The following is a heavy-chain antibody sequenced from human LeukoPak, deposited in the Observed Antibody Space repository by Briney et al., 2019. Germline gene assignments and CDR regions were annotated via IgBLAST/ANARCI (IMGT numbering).Heavy chain of an antibody. CDR3: AKESDPTPIPTNWFDP. Sequence: PGGSLRLSCAASGFTFSSYAMSWVRQAPGKGLEWVSAISGSGGSTYYADSVKGRFTISRDNSKNTLYLQMNSLRAEDTAGYYCAKESDPTPIPTNWFDPWGQGTLVTVSS. J-gene: IGHJ5*02. CDR1: GFTFSSYA. CDR2: ISGSGGST. V-gene: IGHV3-23*01.